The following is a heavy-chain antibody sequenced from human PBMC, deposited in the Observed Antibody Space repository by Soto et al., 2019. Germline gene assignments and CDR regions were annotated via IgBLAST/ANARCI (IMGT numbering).Heavy chain of an antibody. J-gene: IGHJ4*02. Sequence: QVQLVESGGGLVKPGGSLRLSCAASGFTFSDYYMSWIRQAPGKGLEWVSYISSRSSTIFYADSVKGRFTISRDNVKNSLYLQMNSLRAEDTAGYYCASGTNGAFFVYWGQGILVTVSS. V-gene: IGHV3-11*01. CDR1: GFTFSDYY. CDR2: ISSRSSTI. CDR3: ASGTNGAFFVY. D-gene: IGHD2-8*01.